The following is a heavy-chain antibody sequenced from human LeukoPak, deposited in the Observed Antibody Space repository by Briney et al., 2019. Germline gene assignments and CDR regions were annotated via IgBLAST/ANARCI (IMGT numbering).Heavy chain of an antibody. D-gene: IGHD6-13*01. CDR3: ARRPRGAAEFY. CDR2: INHSGST. J-gene: IGHJ4*02. Sequence: PSETLSLTCAVYGGSFSGYYWSWIRQPPGKGLEWIGEINHSGSTNYNPSLKSRVTISVDTSKNQFSLKLSSVTAADTAVCYCARRPRGAAEFYWGQGTLVTVSS. CDR1: GGSFSGYY. V-gene: IGHV4-34*01.